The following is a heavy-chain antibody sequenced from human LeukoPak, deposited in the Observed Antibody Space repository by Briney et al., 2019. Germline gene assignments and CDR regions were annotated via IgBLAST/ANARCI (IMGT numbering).Heavy chain of an antibody. V-gene: IGHV3-64*01. CDR1: GFTFSSYA. Sequence: PGGSLRLSCAASGFTFSSYAMHWVRQAPGKGLEYVSAISSNGGSTYYANSVKGRFTISRDNSKNTLYLQMGSLRAEDMAVYYCARVYGSGSYYNYKKYRGAFDIWGQGTMVTVSS. J-gene: IGHJ3*02. CDR2: ISSNGGST. D-gene: IGHD3-10*01. CDR3: ARVYGSGSYYNYKKYRGAFDI.